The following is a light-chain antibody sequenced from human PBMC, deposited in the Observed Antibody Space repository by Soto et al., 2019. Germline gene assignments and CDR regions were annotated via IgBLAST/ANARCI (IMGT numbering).Light chain of an antibody. V-gene: IGKV1-39*01. CDR2: AAS. CDR3: QQSYSTPYT. Sequence: EIQMTQSPSSLSASVGDRVTITCRASQSISSYLNCYQQKPGKAPKLLIYAASSLQSGVPSRFSGSGSGTDFTLTISSLQPEDFATYYCQQSYSTPYTFGHGTKLEIK. CDR1: QSISSY. J-gene: IGKJ2*01.